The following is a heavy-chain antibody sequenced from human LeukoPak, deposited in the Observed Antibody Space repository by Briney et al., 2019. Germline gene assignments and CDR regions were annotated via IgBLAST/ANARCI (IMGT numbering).Heavy chain of an antibody. Sequence: GGSLRLSCAASGFTFSSYAMSWVRQAPGKGLEWVSAISGSGGSTYYADSVKGRFTISRDNSKNTLYLQMSSLRAEDTAVYYCAKFVGIVGATTSFDYWGQGTLVTVSS. J-gene: IGHJ4*02. D-gene: IGHD1-26*01. CDR2: ISGSGGST. CDR1: GFTFSSYA. CDR3: AKFVGIVGATTSFDY. V-gene: IGHV3-23*01.